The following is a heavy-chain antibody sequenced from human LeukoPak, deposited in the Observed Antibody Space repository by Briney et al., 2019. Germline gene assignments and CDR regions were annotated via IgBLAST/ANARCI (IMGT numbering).Heavy chain of an antibody. CDR3: ARAVVGAINNWFDP. CDR1: GFTVSSNY. D-gene: IGHD1-26*01. Sequence: GGSLRLSCAASGFTVSSNYMSWVRQAPGKGLEWVSAIYSGGSTYYADSVKGRFTITRDNYKNTLYLQMNSLRAEDTAVYYCARAVVGAINNWFDPWGEGTLVTVSS. CDR2: IYSGGST. V-gene: IGHV3-66*01. J-gene: IGHJ5*02.